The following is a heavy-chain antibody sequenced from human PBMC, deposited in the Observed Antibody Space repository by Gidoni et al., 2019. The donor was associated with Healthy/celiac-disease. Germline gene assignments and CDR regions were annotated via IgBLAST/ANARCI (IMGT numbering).Heavy chain of an antibody. CDR2: ISGSGGST. J-gene: IGHJ4*02. Sequence: EVQLLESGGGLVQPGGSLRLSCAASGFTFSSYAIGWVRQAPGKGLEWVSAISGSGGSTYYADSVKGRFTISRDNSKNTLYLQMNSLRAEDTAVYYCASPWLHHFDYWGQGTLVTVSS. CDR1: GFTFSSYA. V-gene: IGHV3-23*01. CDR3: ASPWLHHFDY. D-gene: IGHD5-12*01.